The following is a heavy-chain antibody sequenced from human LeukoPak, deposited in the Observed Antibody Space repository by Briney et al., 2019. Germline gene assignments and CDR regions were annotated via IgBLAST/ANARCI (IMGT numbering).Heavy chain of an antibody. J-gene: IGHJ4*02. CDR1: GGSISNSPYY. CDR2: MHYSGTT. CDR3: ARNDRGRPADY. V-gene: IGHV4-39*01. D-gene: IGHD1-26*01. Sequence: SETLSLTCNVSGGSISNSPYYWGWVRQPPGKGLEWIGSMHYSGTTYHNPSLRSRVTISVDTSKNQFSLRLISVTAADTAVYYCARNDRGRPADYWGQGTLVTVSS.